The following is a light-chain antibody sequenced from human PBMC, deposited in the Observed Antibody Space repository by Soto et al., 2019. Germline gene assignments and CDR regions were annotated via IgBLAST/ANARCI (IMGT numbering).Light chain of an antibody. V-gene: IGKV1-5*01. J-gene: IGKJ1*01. CDR1: QSISNW. CDR2: EAS. CDR3: QQYNIYSMT. Sequence: DIQMTQSPSTLCASVGDRVIISCRASQSISNWLAWYQQKPGKAPKLLIYEASRLESGVPSRFSGSGSGTEFTLTISSLQPDDFAAYYCQQYNIYSMTFGQGPKVEIK.